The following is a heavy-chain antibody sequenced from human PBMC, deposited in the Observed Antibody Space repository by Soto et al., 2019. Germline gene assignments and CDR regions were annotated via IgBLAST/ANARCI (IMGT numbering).Heavy chain of an antibody. V-gene: IGHV1-18*01. Sequence: QVQLVQSGAEVKKPGASVKVSCKASGYTFTSYGISWVRQAPGQGLEWMGWISAYNGNTNYAQSLQGRVTMTTDTXXSTAYVELRSLRSDDTAVYYCARERSRSSWSYFDYWGQGTLVTVSS. D-gene: IGHD6-13*01. CDR1: GYTFTSYG. CDR3: ARERSRSSWSYFDY. J-gene: IGHJ4*02. CDR2: ISAYNGNT.